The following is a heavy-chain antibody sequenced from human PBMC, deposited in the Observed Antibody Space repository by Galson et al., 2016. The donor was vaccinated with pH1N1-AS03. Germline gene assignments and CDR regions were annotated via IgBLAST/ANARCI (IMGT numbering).Heavy chain of an antibody. CDR1: GFSFRTYW. D-gene: IGHD5-18*01. CDR3: ARDFPVGLSYGPHRIDD. CDR2: INQDGSEK. Sequence: SLRLSCAGSGFSFRTYWMSWVRQAPGKGLEWVANINQDGSEKYYVDSVKGRFIVSRDNAKNSLFLQMNSLRAADTAIYYCARDFPVGLSYGPHRIDDWGQGTLVTVSS. J-gene: IGHJ4*02. V-gene: IGHV3-7*03.